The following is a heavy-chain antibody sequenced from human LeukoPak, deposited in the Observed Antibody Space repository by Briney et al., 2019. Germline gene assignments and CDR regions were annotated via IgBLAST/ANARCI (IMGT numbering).Heavy chain of an antibody. CDR3: AKQLGYCSDGSCYFPY. J-gene: IGHJ4*02. CDR1: GFTFSSSA. CDR2: ISNNGGYT. Sequence: GGSLRLSCAASGFTFSSSAMSWVRQAPGKGLEWVSAISNNGGYTYYADSVQGRFTISRDNSKRTLCLQMNSLRAEDAAVYYCAKQLGYCSDGSCYFPYWGQGTLVTVSS. V-gene: IGHV3-23*01. D-gene: IGHD2-15*01.